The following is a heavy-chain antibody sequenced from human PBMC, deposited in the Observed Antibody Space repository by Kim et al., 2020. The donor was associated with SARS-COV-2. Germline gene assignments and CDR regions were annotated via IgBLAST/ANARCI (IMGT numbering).Heavy chain of an antibody. J-gene: IGHJ5*02. Sequence: GESLKISCKGSGYSFTTYWISWVRQMPGKGLEWMGRIDPSDSYTNYNPSFQGHVTISVDKSISTAYLQWSSLKAPDTAIYYCARLAGYDFWSGPVNWFDPWGRGTLVTVSA. V-gene: IGHV5-10-1*01. CDR2: IDPSDSYT. CDR1: GYSFTTYW. D-gene: IGHD3-3*01. CDR3: ARLAGYDFWSGPVNWFDP.